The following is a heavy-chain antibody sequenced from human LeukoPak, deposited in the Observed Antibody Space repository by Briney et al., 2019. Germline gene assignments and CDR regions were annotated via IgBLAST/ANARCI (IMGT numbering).Heavy chain of an antibody. Sequence: SETLSLTCTVSGGSISSSSYYWGWIRQPPGKGLEWIGSIYYSGSTYYNPSLKSRVTISVDTSKNQFSLKLSSVTAADTAVYYCARRDCSGGSCSTIDYWGQGALVTVSS. V-gene: IGHV4-39*07. CDR1: GGSISSSSYY. J-gene: IGHJ4*02. CDR2: IYYSGST. CDR3: ARRDCSGGSCSTIDY. D-gene: IGHD2-15*01.